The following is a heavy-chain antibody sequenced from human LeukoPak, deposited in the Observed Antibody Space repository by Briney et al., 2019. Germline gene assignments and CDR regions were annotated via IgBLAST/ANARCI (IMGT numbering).Heavy chain of an antibody. CDR2: ISSSSSTI. D-gene: IGHD3-22*01. CDR3: ARDWRRGYYDSSYAFDI. V-gene: IGHV3-48*04. J-gene: IGHJ3*02. Sequence: PGGSLRLSCAASGFTFSSYGMHWVRQAPGKGLEWVSYISSSSSTIYYADSVKGRFTISRDNAKNSLYLQMNSLRAEDTAVYYCARDWRRGYYDSSYAFDIWGQGTMVTVSS. CDR1: GFTFSSYG.